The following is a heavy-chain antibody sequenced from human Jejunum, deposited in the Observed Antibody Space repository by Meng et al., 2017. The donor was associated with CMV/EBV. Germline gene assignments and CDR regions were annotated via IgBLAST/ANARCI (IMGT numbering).Heavy chain of an antibody. CDR3: ARGSAFDT. J-gene: IGHJ3*02. Sequence: SCAASGFNVNGNFMSWVRQAPGKGLEWVSVMYSGGATYYADSVKGRFTLSRDDSKNILYLHMDTLRTEDTAFYYCARGSAFDTWGQGTRVTVSS. CDR2: MYSGGAT. V-gene: IGHV3-53*01. CDR1: GFNVNGNF.